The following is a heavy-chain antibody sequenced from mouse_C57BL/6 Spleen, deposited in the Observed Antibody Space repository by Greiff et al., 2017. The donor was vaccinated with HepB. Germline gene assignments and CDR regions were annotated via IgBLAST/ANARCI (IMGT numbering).Heavy chain of an antibody. CDR2: INPSTGGT. V-gene: IGHV1-42*01. CDR3: ARYDYGKTYYFDY. D-gene: IGHD1-1*01. CDR1: GYSFTGYY. J-gene: IGHJ2*01. Sequence: EVQLQQSGPELVKPGASVKISCKASGYSFTGYYMNWVKQSPEKSLEWIGEINPSTGGTNYNQKFKAKATLTVDKSSSTAYMQLKSLTSEDSAVYYCARYDYGKTYYFDYWGQGTTLTVSS.